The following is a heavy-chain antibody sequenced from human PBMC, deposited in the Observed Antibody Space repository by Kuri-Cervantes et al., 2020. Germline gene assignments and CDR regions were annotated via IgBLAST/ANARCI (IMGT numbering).Heavy chain of an antibody. CDR1: GGTFSSYA. D-gene: IGHD6-6*01. CDR2: IIPIFGTA. V-gene: IGHV1-69*13. Sequence: SVKVSCKASGGTFSSYAISWVRQAPGQGLEWMGGIIPIFGTANYAQKFQGRVTITADESTSTAYMELSSLRSEDTAIYFCARGPFGCSSSSIWFDPWGQGTLVTVSS. CDR3: ARGPFGCSSSSIWFDP. J-gene: IGHJ5*02.